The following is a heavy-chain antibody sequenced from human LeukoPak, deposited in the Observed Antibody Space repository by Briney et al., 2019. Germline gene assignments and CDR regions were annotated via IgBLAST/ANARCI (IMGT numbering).Heavy chain of an antibody. J-gene: IGHJ4*02. CDR3: AKRGHYSINWYHYFDY. V-gene: IGHV3-21*01. Sequence: GGSLRLSCAASGFTFSSYSMNWVRQAPGKGLEWVSSITSSSSYMFYADSVKGRFTISRDNAKNTLFLQMNSLRPDDTAVYYCAKRGHYSINWYHYFDYWGQGTLVTVSS. CDR1: GFTFSSYS. D-gene: IGHD6-13*01. CDR2: ITSSSSYM.